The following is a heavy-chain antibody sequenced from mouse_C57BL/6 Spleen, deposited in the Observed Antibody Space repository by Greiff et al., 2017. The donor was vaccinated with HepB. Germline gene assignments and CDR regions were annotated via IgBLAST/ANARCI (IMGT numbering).Heavy chain of an antibody. Sequence: EVQLQESGPGLVKPSQTVFLTCTVTGISITTGNYRWSWIRQFPGNKLEWIGYIYYSGTITYNQSLTSQTTITRDTPKNQFYLEMNSLTAEDTATYYCARDAPVGYLDYYAMDYLGQGTSVTVSS. D-gene: IGHD2-3*01. V-gene: IGHV3-5*01. J-gene: IGHJ4*01. CDR3: ARDAPVGYLDYYAMDY. CDR1: GISITTGNYR. CDR2: IYYSGTI.